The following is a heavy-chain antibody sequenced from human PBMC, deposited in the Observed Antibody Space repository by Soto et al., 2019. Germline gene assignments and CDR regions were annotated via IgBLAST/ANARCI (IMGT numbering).Heavy chain of an antibody. CDR1: GYSISSSNW. J-gene: IGHJ6*02. CDR2: IYYSGTT. V-gene: IGHV4-28*03. CDR3: ARELRFGEDYYGMDV. D-gene: IGHD3-10*01. Sequence: SETLSLTCAVSGYSISSSNWWGWIRQPPGKGLEWIGYIYYSGTTYYNPSLKSRVTMSVDTSKNQFSLKLSSVTAADTAVYYCARELRFGEDYYGMDVRGQRTTVTVSS.